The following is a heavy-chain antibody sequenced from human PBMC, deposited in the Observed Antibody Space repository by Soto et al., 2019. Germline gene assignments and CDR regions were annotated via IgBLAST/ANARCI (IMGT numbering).Heavy chain of an antibody. CDR1: GFTFSMYW. CDR3: TRGPRSTSTGTGAF. V-gene: IGHV3-74*01. D-gene: IGHD1-1*01. Sequence: GGSLRLSCAASGFTFSMYWMHWVRQVPGKGPEWVSRINDDGISTNYADSVKGRFTVSRDNAKNTLYLQMNALRVEDTAVYYCTRGPRSTSTGTGAFWGQGTLVTVSS. CDR2: INDDGIST. J-gene: IGHJ4*02.